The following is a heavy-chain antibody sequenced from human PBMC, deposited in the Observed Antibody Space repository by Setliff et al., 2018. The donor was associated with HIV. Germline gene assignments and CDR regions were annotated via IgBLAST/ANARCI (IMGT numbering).Heavy chain of an antibody. V-gene: IGHV3-30*04. J-gene: IGHJ4*02. CDR1: GFTFSSYA. Sequence: GGSLRLSCAASGFTFSSYAMHWVRQAPGKGLEWVAVISYDGSNKYYADSVKGRFTISRDNSKNTLYLQMNSLRAEDTGVYYCARVKRGTPPSYWGQGTLVTVSS. CDR3: ARVKRGTPPSY. CDR2: ISYDGSNK.